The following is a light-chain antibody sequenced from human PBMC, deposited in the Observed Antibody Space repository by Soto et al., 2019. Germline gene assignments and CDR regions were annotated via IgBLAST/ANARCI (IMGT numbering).Light chain of an antibody. J-gene: IGKJ3*01. Sequence: EIVLTQSPGTLSLSPGERATLSCRASQSVSSSYLAWYQQKPGQAPRLLIYAASTRATSIPDRFSGSGSGTDFTLPISRLEPEDFAAYYCHQSGSSPPPFGPGTKVDIK. V-gene: IGKV3-20*01. CDR1: QSVSSSY. CDR2: AAS. CDR3: HQSGSSPPP.